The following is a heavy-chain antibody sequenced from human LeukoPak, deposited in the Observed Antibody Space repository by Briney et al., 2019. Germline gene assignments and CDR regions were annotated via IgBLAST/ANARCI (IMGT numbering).Heavy chain of an antibody. D-gene: IGHD6-13*01. CDR3: ARAEPYSSSWAVV. CDR2: INPNSGGT. CDR1: GYTFTGYY. J-gene: IGHJ6*04. V-gene: IGHV1-2*02. Sequence: ASVKVSCKASGYTFTGYYMHWVRQAPGQGLEWMGWINPNSGGTNYAQKFQGRVTMTRDTSISTAYMELSRLRSDDTAVYYCARAEPYSSSWAVVWGKGTTVTVSP.